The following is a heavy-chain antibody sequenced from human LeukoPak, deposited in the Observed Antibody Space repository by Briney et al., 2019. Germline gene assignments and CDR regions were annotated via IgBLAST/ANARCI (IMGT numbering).Heavy chain of an antibody. J-gene: IGHJ4*02. D-gene: IGHD2-15*01. Sequence: SETLSLTCTVSGGSFSSGSYYWSWLRQPPGKGLEWIGYIYYSGSTNYNPSLKSRVTISLDMSKNQFSLKLSSVTAADTAVYYCARDSSCSGGTCYDRWGQGTLVTVSS. CDR2: IYYSGST. V-gene: IGHV4-61*01. CDR1: GGSFSSGSYY. CDR3: ARDSSCSGGTCYDR.